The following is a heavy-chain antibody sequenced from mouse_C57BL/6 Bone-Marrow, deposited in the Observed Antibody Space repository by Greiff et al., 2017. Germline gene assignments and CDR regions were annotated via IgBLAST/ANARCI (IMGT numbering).Heavy chain of an antibody. D-gene: IGHD2-4*01. V-gene: IGHV1-50*01. CDR2: IDPSDSYT. CDR3: ARSDYDLDY. Sequence: QVQLQQPGAELVKPGASVKLSCKASGYTFTSYWMQWVKQRPGQGLEWIGEIDPSDSYTNYNQKFKGKAPLTVDTSSSTAYMQLSSLTSEDSAVYYCARSDYDLDYWGQGTTLTVSS. J-gene: IGHJ2*01. CDR1: GYTFTSYW.